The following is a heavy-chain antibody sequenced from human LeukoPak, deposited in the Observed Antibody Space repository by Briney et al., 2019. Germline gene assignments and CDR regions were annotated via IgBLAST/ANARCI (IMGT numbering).Heavy chain of an antibody. Sequence: SETLSLTRTVSGGSISGHYWTWIRHPPGKALEWIGQIHYSGRPDYNPSLKSRVTISVDTAKNQLSLKVTSVTGADTAVYYCARFGVDYDMDVWGQGTTVTVSS. CDR1: GGSISGHY. CDR3: ARFGVDYDMDV. D-gene: IGHD3-16*01. J-gene: IGHJ6*02. CDR2: IHYSGRP. V-gene: IGHV4-59*11.